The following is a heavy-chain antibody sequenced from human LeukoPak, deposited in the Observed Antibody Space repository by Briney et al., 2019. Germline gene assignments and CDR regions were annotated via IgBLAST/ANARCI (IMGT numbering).Heavy chain of an antibody. V-gene: IGHV3-21*01. CDR1: GFTFISYS. Sequence: AGGSLRLSCAASGFTFISYSMNWVRQAPGKGLEWVSSISSSSSYIYYADSVKGRFTIARDNAKNSLYLQMNSLRAEDTAVYYCARDPPLIVVVPAARPHFDYWGQGTLVTVSS. D-gene: IGHD2-2*02. J-gene: IGHJ4*02. CDR2: ISSSSSYI. CDR3: ARDPPLIVVVPAARPHFDY.